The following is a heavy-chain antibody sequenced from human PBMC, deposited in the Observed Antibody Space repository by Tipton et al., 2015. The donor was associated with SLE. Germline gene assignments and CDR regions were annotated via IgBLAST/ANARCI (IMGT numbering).Heavy chain of an antibody. CDR2: INHSGST. D-gene: IGHD6-13*01. J-gene: IGHJ4*02. Sequence: TLSLTCAVYGGSFSGYYWSWIRQPPGKGLEWIGEINHSGSTKYNPSLKSRVTISVDTSKNQFSLKLSSVTAADTAVYYCARGGLAAAGIPPFDYWGQGTLVTVSS. V-gene: IGHV4-34*01. CDR1: GGSFSGYY. CDR3: ARGGLAAAGIPPFDY.